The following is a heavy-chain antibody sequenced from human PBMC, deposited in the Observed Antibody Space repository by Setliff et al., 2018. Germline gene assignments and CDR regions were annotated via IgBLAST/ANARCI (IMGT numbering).Heavy chain of an antibody. CDR1: GFIVNNNE. D-gene: IGHD3-10*01. J-gene: IGHJ4*02. V-gene: IGHV3-53*01. Sequence: ETLSLSCAASGFIVNNNEMSWVRQAPGKGLEWLSVTYSGGETKYADSVNGRFTISRDASENSISLQMNSLRVDDTAVYFCRVWLGDLSRDFWGQGTLVTVSS. CDR2: TYSGGET. CDR3: RVWLGDLSRDF.